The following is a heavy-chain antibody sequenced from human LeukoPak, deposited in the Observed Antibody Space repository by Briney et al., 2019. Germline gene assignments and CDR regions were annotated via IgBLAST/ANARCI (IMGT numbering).Heavy chain of an antibody. J-gene: IGHJ5*02. V-gene: IGHV1-2*06. CDR2: INPKTGGT. D-gene: IGHD2-2*01. Sequence: ASVKLSCKASGYTFTDNYIHWVRQAPGQGLEWMGRINPKTGGTNYAQKFQGRVTMTTDTSISTAYMDLSSLRSDDTAVYICARDGPGYCSPTSCSDNWFDPWGQGALVTVSS. CDR1: GYTFTDNY. CDR3: ARDGPGYCSPTSCSDNWFDP.